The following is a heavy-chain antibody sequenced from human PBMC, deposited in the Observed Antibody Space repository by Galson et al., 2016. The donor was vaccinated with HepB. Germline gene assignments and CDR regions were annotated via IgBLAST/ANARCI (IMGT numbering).Heavy chain of an antibody. Sequence: SVKVSCKASGYTFTVYHMHWVRQAPGQGLEWMGRIYTNNGITNFAQKLQGRVTMTRDTSISTAHMELSGLKPDDTAVYYCARENYYFDYWGQGTLVTVSS. CDR1: GYTFTVYH. CDR3: ARENYYFDY. CDR2: IYTNNGIT. J-gene: IGHJ4*02. V-gene: IGHV1-2*06.